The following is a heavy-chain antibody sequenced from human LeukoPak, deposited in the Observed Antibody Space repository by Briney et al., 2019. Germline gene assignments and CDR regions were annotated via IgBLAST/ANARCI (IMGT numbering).Heavy chain of an antibody. CDR3: AREVSSTWFEWFDP. V-gene: IGHV4-59*01. CDR2: FYYIGST. Sequence: SETLSLTCTVSGGSISSYYWSWIRQPPGKGRGWSGYFYYIGSTNYNPSLKSRVIISMDTSKNQFSLKLSSVTAAETAVYYGAREVSSTWFEWFDPWGQGTLVTVSS. CDR1: GGSISSYY. D-gene: IGHD6-13*01. J-gene: IGHJ5*02.